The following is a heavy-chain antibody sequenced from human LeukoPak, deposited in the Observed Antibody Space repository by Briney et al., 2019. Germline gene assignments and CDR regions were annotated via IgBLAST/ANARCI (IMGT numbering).Heavy chain of an antibody. Sequence: PSETLSLTCTVSGGSISSYYWSWIRQPPGKGLEWIGYIYYSGSTNYNPSLKSRVTISVDTSKNQFSLKLSSVTAADTAVYYCARAGLLWFGELWGQGTWSPSPQ. CDR3: ARAGLLWFGEL. J-gene: IGHJ4*02. D-gene: IGHD3-10*01. CDR2: IYYSGST. CDR1: GGSISSYY. V-gene: IGHV4-59*01.